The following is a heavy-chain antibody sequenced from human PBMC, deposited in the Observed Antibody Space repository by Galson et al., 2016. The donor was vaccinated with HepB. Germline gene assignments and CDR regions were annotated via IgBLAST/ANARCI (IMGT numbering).Heavy chain of an antibody. CDR2: IYSDDTT. Sequence: SLRLSCAASGFTVSSNYMTWVRQAPGKGLEWVSIIYSDDTTYYADSVKGRFTISRDNSKNTLYLQMKSLRAEDTAVYYCAKGIGLVVSFDSWGQGTLVTVSS. CDR1: GFTVSSNY. D-gene: IGHD3-22*01. V-gene: IGHV3-53*01. CDR3: AKGIGLVVSFDS. J-gene: IGHJ5*01.